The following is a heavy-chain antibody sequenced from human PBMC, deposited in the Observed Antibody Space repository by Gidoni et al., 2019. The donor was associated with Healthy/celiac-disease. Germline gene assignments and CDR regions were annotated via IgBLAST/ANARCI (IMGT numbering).Heavy chain of an antibody. D-gene: IGHD3-3*01. CDR3: AKDRGLRFLEWLPYFDY. J-gene: IGHJ4*02. Sequence: QVQLVESGGGVVQPGGSLRLSCAASGFTFSSYGMHWVRQAPGKGLEWVAFIRYDGSNKYYADSVKGRFTISRDNFKNTLYLQMNSLRAEDTAVYYCAKDRGLRFLEWLPYFDYWGQGTLVTVSS. V-gene: IGHV3-30*02. CDR2: IRYDGSNK. CDR1: GFTFSSYG.